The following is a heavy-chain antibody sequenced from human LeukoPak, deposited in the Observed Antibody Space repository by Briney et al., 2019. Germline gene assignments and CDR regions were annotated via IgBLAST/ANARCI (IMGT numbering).Heavy chain of an antibody. CDR3: ARVSENRGWIDY. J-gene: IGHJ4*02. D-gene: IGHD7-27*01. V-gene: IGHV4-30-2*01. Sequence: SQTLSLTCAVSGGSISSGGYSWSWIRQPPGKGLEWIGYIYHSGSTYYNPSLKSRVTISVDRSKNQFSLKLSSVTAADTAVYYWARVSENRGWIDYWGQGTLVTVSS. CDR1: GGSISSGGYS. CDR2: IYHSGST.